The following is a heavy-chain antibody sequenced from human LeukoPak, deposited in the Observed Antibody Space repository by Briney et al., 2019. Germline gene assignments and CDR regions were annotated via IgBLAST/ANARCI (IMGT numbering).Heavy chain of an antibody. V-gene: IGHV4-34*01. J-gene: IGHJ4*02. CDR3: ARDAAYYYDSSGYNP. CDR1: GGSFSGYY. CDR2: INHSGST. Sequence: KPSETLSLTCAVYGGSFSGYYWSWIRQPPGKGLEWIGEINHSGSTNYNPSLKSRVTISVDTSKNQFSLKLSSVTAADTAVYYCARDAAYYYDSSGYNPWGQGTLVTVSS. D-gene: IGHD3-22*01.